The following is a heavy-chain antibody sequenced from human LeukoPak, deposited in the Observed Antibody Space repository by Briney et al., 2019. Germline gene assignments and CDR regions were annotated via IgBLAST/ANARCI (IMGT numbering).Heavy chain of an antibody. CDR3: ARGVGRPLPYYYGSGSFYYFDY. CDR1: GYSFTSYW. J-gene: IGHJ4*02. Sequence: GESLKISCKGSGYSFTSYWIGWVRQMPGKGLEWMAIIYPGDSDIRYSPSFQGQVTISADKSISTAYLQWSSLKASDSAMYYCARGVGRPLPYYYGSGSFYYFDYWGQGTLVTVSS. D-gene: IGHD3-10*01. V-gene: IGHV5-51*01. CDR2: IYPGDSDI.